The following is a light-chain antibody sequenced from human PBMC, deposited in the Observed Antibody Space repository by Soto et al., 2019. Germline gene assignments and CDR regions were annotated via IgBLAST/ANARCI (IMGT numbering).Light chain of an antibody. V-gene: IGKV3-11*01. Sequence: EVMSTHSPATLSLAPGERAPLSCRASQFLSSYLAWYQQKPGQPPRLLIYDTSNRATGIPARFSGSRSGTDFTLTISSLEPEDFGVYFCHQRNKFGQGTRLEIK. CDR2: DTS. CDR1: QFLSSY. J-gene: IGKJ5*01. CDR3: HQRNK.